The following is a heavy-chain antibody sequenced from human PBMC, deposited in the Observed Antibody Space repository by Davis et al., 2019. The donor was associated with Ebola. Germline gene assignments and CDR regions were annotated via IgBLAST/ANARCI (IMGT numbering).Heavy chain of an antibody. CDR1: GFTFTSDA. Sequence: PGGSLRLSCAASGFTFTSDAMCWVRQAPGKGPEWVSIVSGSGDSTYYADSVKGRFTISRDNSKNTLYLQMNSLRVEDTAVYYCASRHVGYWGQGTLVTVSS. V-gene: IGHV3-23*01. D-gene: IGHD1-26*01. J-gene: IGHJ4*02. CDR3: ASRHVGY. CDR2: VSGSGDST.